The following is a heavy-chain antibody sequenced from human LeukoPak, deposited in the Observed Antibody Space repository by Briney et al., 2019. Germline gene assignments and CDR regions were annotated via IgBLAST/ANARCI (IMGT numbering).Heavy chain of an antibody. CDR1: GFAFGSEA. Sequence: GGSLRLSCAVSGFAFGSEAMSWVRQSPARGLEWVASISPGGGTTYYADYVKGRFTISRDNSKNTLYLQMNSLRAEDTAVYYCARDRTADYWGQGTLVTVSS. CDR2: ISPGGGTT. D-gene: IGHD4-17*01. J-gene: IGHJ4*02. V-gene: IGHV3-23*01. CDR3: ARDRTADY.